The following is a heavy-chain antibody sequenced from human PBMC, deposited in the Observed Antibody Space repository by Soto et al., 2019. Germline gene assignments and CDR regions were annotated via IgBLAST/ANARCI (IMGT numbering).Heavy chain of an antibody. CDR1: GGSISSYY. Sequence: QVQLQESGPGLVKPSETLPLTCTVSGGSISSYYWSWIRQPPGKGLEWLGNIYYSGSTNYNPSLKSRVTMSVDTSKNQFSLKLSSVTAADTAVYFCARGIEDYIPFDYWGQGTLVAV. CDR2: IYYSGST. CDR3: ARGIEDYIPFDY. J-gene: IGHJ4*02. D-gene: IGHD4-4*01. V-gene: IGHV4-59*01.